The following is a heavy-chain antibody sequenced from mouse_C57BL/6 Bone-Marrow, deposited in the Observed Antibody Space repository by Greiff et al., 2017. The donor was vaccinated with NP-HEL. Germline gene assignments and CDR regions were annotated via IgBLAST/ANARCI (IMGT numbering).Heavy chain of an antibody. CDR2: IDPETGGT. CDR1: GYTFTDYE. J-gene: IGHJ2*01. D-gene: IGHD1-1*01. CDR3: TRSSTVGYYFDY. Sequence: VHLVESGAELVRPGASVTLSCKASGYTFTDYEMHWVKQTPVHGLEWIGAIDPETGGTAYNQKFKGKAILTADKSSSTAYMELRSLTSEDSAVYYCTRSSTVGYYFDYWGQGTTLTVSS. V-gene: IGHV1-15*01.